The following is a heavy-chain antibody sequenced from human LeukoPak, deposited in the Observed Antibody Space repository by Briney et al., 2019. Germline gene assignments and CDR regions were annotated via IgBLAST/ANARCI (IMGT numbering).Heavy chain of an antibody. D-gene: IGHD3-3*01. CDR3: ARGGDFWSGNAFDI. V-gene: IGHV4-61*02. Sequence: SETLSLTCTVSGGPISSGSYYWSWIRQPAGKGLEWIGRIYTSGSTNYNPSLKSRVTISVDTSKNQFSLKLSSVTAADTAVYYCARGGDFWSGNAFDIWGQGTMVTVSS. CDR2: IYTSGST. J-gene: IGHJ3*02. CDR1: GGPISSGSYY.